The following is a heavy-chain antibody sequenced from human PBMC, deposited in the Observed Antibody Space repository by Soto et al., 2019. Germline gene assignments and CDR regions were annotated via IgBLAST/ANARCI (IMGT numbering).Heavy chain of an antibody. CDR3: ATARYCISTSCYQEFDY. CDR1: GYTLTELS. Sequence: ASVKVSCKVSGYTLTELSMHWVRQAPGKGLEWMGGFDPEDGETIYAQKFQGRVTMTEDTSTDTAYMELSSLRSEDTAVYYCATARYCISTSCYQEFDYWGQGTLVTVSS. J-gene: IGHJ4*02. V-gene: IGHV1-24*01. CDR2: FDPEDGET. D-gene: IGHD2-2*01.